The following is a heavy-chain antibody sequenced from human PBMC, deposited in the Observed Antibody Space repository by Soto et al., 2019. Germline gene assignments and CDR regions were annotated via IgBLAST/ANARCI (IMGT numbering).Heavy chain of an antibody. CDR1: GGSINTFY. CDR2: IFSSVCT. J-gene: IGHJ4*02. V-gene: IGHV4-4*07. D-gene: IGHD5-12*01. CDR3: AREGSYSAYNFAHGIQLWSFDF. Sequence: QVRLQESGPGLLKPSETLSLTCTVSGGSINTFYWSWVRQPAGKGLEWIGRIFSSVCTSFNPSLESRVAMSVDTSKDHFSLNLSSVTAADMAVYYCAREGSYSAYNFAHGIQLWSFDFWGQGALVTVSS.